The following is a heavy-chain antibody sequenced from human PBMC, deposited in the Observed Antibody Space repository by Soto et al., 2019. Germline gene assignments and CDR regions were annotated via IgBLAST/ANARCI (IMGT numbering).Heavy chain of an antibody. CDR1: GYRFSTYW. CDR2: IYPADSDT. J-gene: IGHJ4*02. CDR3: ARRYIAAPATAFEL. D-gene: IGHD6-13*01. V-gene: IGHV5-51*01. Sequence: GESLKISCQGSGYRFSTYWIHWVRQLPGKGLESVGIIYPADSDTRYSPSFQGQVTISADKTISTTYLQWSSLKASDTAMYFCARRYIAAPATAFELWGQGTPVTVSS.